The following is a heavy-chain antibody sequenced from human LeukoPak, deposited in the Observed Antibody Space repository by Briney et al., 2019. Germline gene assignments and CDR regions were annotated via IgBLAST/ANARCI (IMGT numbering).Heavy chain of an antibody. CDR2: IIPIFGTA. CDR3: ARLRVPRRYYDSSGYYFYFDY. J-gene: IGHJ4*02. V-gene: IGHV1-69*13. Sequence: SVKVSCKASGGTFSSYAISWVRQAPGQGLEWMGGIIPIFGTANYAQKFQGRVTITADESTSTAYMELSSLRSEDTAVYYCARLRVPRRYYDSSGYYFYFDYWGQGTLVTVSS. D-gene: IGHD3-22*01. CDR1: GGTFSSYA.